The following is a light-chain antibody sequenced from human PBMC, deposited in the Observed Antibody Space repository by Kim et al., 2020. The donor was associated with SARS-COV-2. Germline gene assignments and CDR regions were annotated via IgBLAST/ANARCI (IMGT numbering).Light chain of an antibody. CDR1: QSVGSS. CDR2: GTS. Sequence: EIVLTQSPATLSLSPGERATLSCRASQSVGSSLAWYQHRPGQAPRLLIYGTSNRATGVPARFSGSGSGTDFTLIISTLEPEDFAVYYCQQRINWPLTFGGGTKVDIK. V-gene: IGKV3-11*01. J-gene: IGKJ4*01. CDR3: QQRINWPLT.